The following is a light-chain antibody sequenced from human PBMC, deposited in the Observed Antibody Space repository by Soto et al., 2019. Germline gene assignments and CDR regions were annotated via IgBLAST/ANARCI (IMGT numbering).Light chain of an antibody. CDR3: CSYLGSSTYV. J-gene: IGLJ1*01. CDR1: SSDVGSYNL. V-gene: IGLV2-23*02. CDR2: EVS. Sequence: QSVLTQPASVSGSPGQSITISCTGTSSDVGSYNLVSWYQQHPGKAPKLMIYEVSKRPSGVSNRFSGSKSGNTASLTISGLQDEDEADYYCCSYLGSSTYVFGTGTKLTLL.